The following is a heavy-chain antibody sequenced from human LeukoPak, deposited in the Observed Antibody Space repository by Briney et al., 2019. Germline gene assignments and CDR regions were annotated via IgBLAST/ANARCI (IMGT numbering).Heavy chain of an antibody. D-gene: IGHD4-17*01. CDR3: ARAPPVTTLKVFDY. CDR1: GYTFTSYA. CDR2: ISAYNGNT. Sequence: GASVKVSCKASGYTFTSYAMNWVRQAPGQGLEWMGWISAYNGNTNYAQKLQGRVTMTTDTSTSTAYMELRSLRSDDTAVYYCARAPPVTTLKVFDYWGQGTLVTVSS. J-gene: IGHJ4*02. V-gene: IGHV1-18*01.